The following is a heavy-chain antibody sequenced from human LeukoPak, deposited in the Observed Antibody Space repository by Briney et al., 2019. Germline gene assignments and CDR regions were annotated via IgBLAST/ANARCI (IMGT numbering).Heavy chain of an antibody. Sequence: PGKSLKISCKGSGYSFTNYWIGWVRQMPGKGLEFMGLIYPGDSDTTYSPSFQGQVTISADKSITTAYLQWSSLKASDTAMYYCTRRMTRGVITSPFDSWGQGTLVSVSS. V-gene: IGHV5-51*01. D-gene: IGHD3-10*01. CDR2: IYPGDSDT. CDR1: GYSFTNYW. CDR3: TRRMTRGVITSPFDS. J-gene: IGHJ4*02.